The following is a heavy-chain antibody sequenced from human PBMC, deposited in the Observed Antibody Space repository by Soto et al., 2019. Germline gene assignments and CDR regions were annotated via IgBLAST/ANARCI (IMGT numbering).Heavy chain of an antibody. Sequence: QLQLQESGPGLVKPSETLSLTCTVSGGSISSSSYYWGWIRQPPGKGLEWIGSIYYSGSTYYNPSLMGRVTISVDTSKNQFSLKLSSVTAADTAVYYCARVEVTYYFDYWGQGTLVTVSS. D-gene: IGHD2-21*02. V-gene: IGHV4-39*01. CDR1: GGSISSSSYY. CDR2: IYYSGST. J-gene: IGHJ4*02. CDR3: ARVEVTYYFDY.